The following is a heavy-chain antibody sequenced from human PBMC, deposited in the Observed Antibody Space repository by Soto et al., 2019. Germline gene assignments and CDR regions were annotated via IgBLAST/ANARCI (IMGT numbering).Heavy chain of an antibody. CDR3: ARDQLYITMAAAFDI. D-gene: IGHD3-3*01. CDR1: GFTFSSYS. J-gene: IGHJ3*02. CDR2: ISSSSSTI. V-gene: IGHV3-48*01. Sequence: GGSLRLSCAASGFTFSSYSMNWVRQAPGKGLEWVSYISSSSSTIYYADSVKGRFTISRDNAKNSLYLQMNSLRAEDTAVYYCARDQLYITMAAAFDIWGQGTMVTVSS.